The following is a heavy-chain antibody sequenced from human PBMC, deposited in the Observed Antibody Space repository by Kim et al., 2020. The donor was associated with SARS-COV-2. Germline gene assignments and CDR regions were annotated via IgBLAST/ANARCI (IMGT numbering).Heavy chain of an antibody. CDR2: LFYSGTV. CDR3: AGPMRMGSRSWYFVL. V-gene: IGHV4-39*01. D-gene: IGHD2-15*01. J-gene: IGHJ2*01. CDR1: GGSISSSSYY. Sequence: SETLSLTCSVSGGSISSSSYYWGWIRQSPGKGLEWLGNLFYSGTVYYNPSLKSRLNISVDTSKNAFSLELSAVTAADTAVYYCAGPMRMGSRSWYFVLWGRGALVTVSP.